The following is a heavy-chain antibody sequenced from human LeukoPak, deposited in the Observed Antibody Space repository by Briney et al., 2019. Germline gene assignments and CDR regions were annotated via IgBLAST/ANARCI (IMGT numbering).Heavy chain of an antibody. CDR2: IRSKAYGGTT. V-gene: IGHV3-49*04. D-gene: IGHD1-26*01. CDR1: GFTFSSYE. Sequence: SLRLSCAASGFTFSSYEMNWVRQAPGKGLEWVGFIRSKAYGGTTEYAASVKGRFTISRDDSKSIAYLQMNSLKTEDTAVYYCTRDTGGAFWGQGTLVTVSS. CDR3: TRDTGGAF. J-gene: IGHJ4*02.